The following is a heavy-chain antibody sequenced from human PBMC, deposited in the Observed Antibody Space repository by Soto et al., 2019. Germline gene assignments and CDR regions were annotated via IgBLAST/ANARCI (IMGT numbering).Heavy chain of an antibody. CDR1: GDSISSGDYF. Sequence: QVQLQESGPGLVKPSQTLSLSCAVSGDSISSGDYFWSWIRQPPGRGLEWLGYISYSGTTYYNPSLRSRVTMSTDTSKNQFSLTLSSVTVADTALYYCARDYGSGFYFGMDVWGHGTTVTVSS. V-gene: IGHV4-31*11. CDR3: ARDYGSGFYFGMDV. CDR2: ISYSGTT. J-gene: IGHJ6*02. D-gene: IGHD3-10*01.